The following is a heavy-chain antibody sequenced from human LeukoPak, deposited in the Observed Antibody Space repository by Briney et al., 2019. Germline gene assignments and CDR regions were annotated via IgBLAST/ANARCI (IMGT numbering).Heavy chain of an antibody. CDR1: GGSFSGYY. Sequence: SETLSLTCAVYGGSFSGYYWSWIRQPPGKGLEWIGHTYYNGITNYNPSLKSRVTISLDTSRNQFSLNLNSVTAADSALYYCARGSPAFTSDWYSMYHDYWGHGTLVTVSS. D-gene: IGHD6-19*01. CDR3: ARGSPAFTSDWYSMYHDY. J-gene: IGHJ4*01. CDR2: TYYNGIT. V-gene: IGHV4-59*01.